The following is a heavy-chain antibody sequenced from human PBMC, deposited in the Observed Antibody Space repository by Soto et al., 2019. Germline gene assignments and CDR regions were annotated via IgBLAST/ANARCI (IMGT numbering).Heavy chain of an antibody. J-gene: IGHJ4*02. D-gene: IGHD3-10*01. CDR1: GYTFTSYY. CDR2: INPSGGST. Sequence: QVQLVQSGAEVKKPGASVKLSCKASGYTFTSYYLHWVRQAPGQGLEWMGTINPSGGSTNYAQKYQGRVSMTRETSTSTVYLYLNSLRSEDTAVYYCARGDYYGSGHDFDYWGQATLATVSS. V-gene: IGHV1-46*01. CDR3: ARGDYYGSGHDFDY.